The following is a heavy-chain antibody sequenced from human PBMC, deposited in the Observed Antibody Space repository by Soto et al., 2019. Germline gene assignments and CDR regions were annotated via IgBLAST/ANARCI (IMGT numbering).Heavy chain of an antibody. CDR2: SYYRGST. J-gene: IGHJ1*01. V-gene: IGHV4-39*01. Sequence: SETLSLTCTVSGGSISSSICYWCGIRQRPERGLEGIGSSYYRGSTYYNPSLKSRVTVSVDTSKNQFSLKLSCVTAADTVLYYCATVWFREIQHWGQGTLVTVS. CDR1: GGSISSSICY. CDR3: ATVWFREIQH. D-gene: IGHD3-10*01.